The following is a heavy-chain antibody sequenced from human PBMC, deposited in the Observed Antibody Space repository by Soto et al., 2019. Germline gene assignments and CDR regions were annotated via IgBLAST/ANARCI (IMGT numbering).Heavy chain of an antibody. Sequence: SETLSLTCAVSSGSISSSNWWSWVRQPPGKGLEWIGEIYHSGSTNYNPSLKSRVTISVDKSKNQFSLKLSSVTAADTAVYYCARGRCSSTSCLYYYYMDVWGKGTTVTVSS. J-gene: IGHJ6*03. CDR2: IYHSGST. CDR1: SGSISSSNW. V-gene: IGHV4-4*02. D-gene: IGHD2-2*01. CDR3: ARGRCSSTSCLYYYYMDV.